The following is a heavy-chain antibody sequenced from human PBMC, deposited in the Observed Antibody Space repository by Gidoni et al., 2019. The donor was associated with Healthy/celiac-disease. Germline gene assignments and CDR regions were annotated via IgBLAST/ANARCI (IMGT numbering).Heavy chain of an antibody. Sequence: QLQLQESGPGLVKPSETLSLTCTVSGGSISRSSYYWGWIRQPPGNGLELIGSIYFSGSTYYNPSLKSRVTISVDTSKNQFSLKLSSVTAADTAVYYCARTYYDFWSGPNTLFDYWGQGTLVTVSS. CDR1: GGSISRSSYY. CDR3: ARTYYDFWSGPNTLFDY. D-gene: IGHD3-3*01. V-gene: IGHV4-39*07. CDR2: IYFSGST. J-gene: IGHJ4*02.